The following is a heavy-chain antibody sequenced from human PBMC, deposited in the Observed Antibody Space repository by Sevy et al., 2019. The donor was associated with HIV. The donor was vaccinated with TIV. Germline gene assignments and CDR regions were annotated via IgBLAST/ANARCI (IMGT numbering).Heavy chain of an antibody. V-gene: IGHV3-23*01. CDR3: AREGCTKPHDY. CDR2: FSFGCGEI. Sequence: GGSLRLSCAASGFTFSKYSMSWVRQPPGKGLEWVSTFSFGCGEINYADSVKGRFTSSRDNSKRSVYLPMNTLRPEDTAVYYCAREGCTKPHDYWGQGTLVTVSS. J-gene: IGHJ4*02. CDR1: GFTFSKYS. D-gene: IGHD2-8*01.